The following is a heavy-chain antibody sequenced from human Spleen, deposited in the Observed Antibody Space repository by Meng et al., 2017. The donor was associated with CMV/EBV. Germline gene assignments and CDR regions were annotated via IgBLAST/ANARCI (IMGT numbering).Heavy chain of an antibody. CDR3: ARRRKQGGFDP. J-gene: IGHJ5*02. Sequence: CNVSGGSISSRGYYCAWIRQPPGKGLEWIGSIYYSGSTYYNPSLRSRVTISVDTSKSQFSLKLISVTAADTAVYYCARRRKQGGFDPWGQGTLVTVSS. CDR2: IYYSGST. D-gene: IGHD6-13*01. V-gene: IGHV4-39*01. CDR1: GGSISSRGYY.